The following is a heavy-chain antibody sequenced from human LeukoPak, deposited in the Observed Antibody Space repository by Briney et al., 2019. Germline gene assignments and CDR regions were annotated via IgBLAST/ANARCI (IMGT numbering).Heavy chain of an antibody. D-gene: IGHD5-18*01. CDR3: AKESGYSYGCPDCYYMDV. CDR1: GFTVSVNY. CDR2: ISSSGSTI. J-gene: IGHJ6*03. V-gene: IGHV3-11*04. Sequence: GGSLRLSCAAFGFTVSVNYMSWVRQAPGKGLEWVSYISSSGSTIYYADSVKGRFTISRDNAKNSLYLQMNSLRAEDTAVYYCAKESGYSYGCPDCYYMDVWGKGTTVTISS.